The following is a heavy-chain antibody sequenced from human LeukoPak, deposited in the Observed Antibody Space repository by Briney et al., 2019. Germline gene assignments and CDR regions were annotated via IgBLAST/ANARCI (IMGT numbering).Heavy chain of an antibody. V-gene: IGHV3-20*03. CDR2: LSWNGGDT. D-gene: IGHD3-16*02. CDR3: ARRGYPYYYYMDV. Sequence: RPGGSRDSPFQALGFPFNQNAMSWFRQPPGRGWSGFSGLSWNGGDTRYADSVKDRFTISRDNAKKSLYLQMDSLRAEDTALYYCARRGYPYYYYMDVWGTGTTVTVSS. J-gene: IGHJ6*03. CDR1: GFPFNQNA.